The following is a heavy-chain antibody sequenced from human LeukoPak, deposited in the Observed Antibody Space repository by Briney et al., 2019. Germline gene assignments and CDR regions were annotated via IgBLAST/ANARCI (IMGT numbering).Heavy chain of an antibody. J-gene: IGHJ3*02. Sequence: SETLSLTCAVSGGSISSGGYSWSWVRQPPGKGLEWIGYIYHSGSTYYNPSLKSRVTISVDRSKNQFSLKLSSVTAADTAVYYCAASGGHDAFDIWGQGTMVTVSS. CDR1: GGSISSGGYS. V-gene: IGHV4-30-2*01. D-gene: IGHD2-15*01. CDR2: IYHSGST. CDR3: AASGGHDAFDI.